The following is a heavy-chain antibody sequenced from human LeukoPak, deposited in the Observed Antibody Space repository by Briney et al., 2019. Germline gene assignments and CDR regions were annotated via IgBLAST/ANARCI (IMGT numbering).Heavy chain of an antibody. J-gene: IGHJ4*02. CDR2: INPNSGGT. CDR1: GYTFSGYY. Sequence: ASVKVSCKASGYTFSGYYVHWVRQAPGQGLEWMGWINPNSGGTNYAQKLQGRVTMTTDTSTSTAYMELRSLRSDDTAVYYCARRPTFYYYDSSGYVDYWGQGTLVTVSS. CDR3: ARRPTFYYYDSSGYVDY. V-gene: IGHV1-2*02. D-gene: IGHD3-22*01.